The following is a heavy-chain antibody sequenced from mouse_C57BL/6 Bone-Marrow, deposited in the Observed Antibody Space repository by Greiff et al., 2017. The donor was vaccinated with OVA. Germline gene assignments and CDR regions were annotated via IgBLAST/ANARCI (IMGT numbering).Heavy chain of an antibody. J-gene: IGHJ2*01. CDR1: GYAFSSYW. CDR3: ARWVSTMVTHYFDY. Sequence: VQLQQSGAELVKPGASVKISCKASGYAFSSYWMNWVKQRPGKGLEWIGQIYPGDGDTNYNGKFKGKATLTADKSSSTAYMQLSSLTSEDSAVYFCARWVSTMVTHYFDYWGQGTTLTVSS. CDR2: IYPGDGDT. D-gene: IGHD2-2*01. V-gene: IGHV1-80*01.